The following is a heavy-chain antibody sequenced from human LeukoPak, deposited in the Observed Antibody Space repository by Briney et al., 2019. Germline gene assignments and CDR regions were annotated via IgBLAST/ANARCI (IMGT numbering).Heavy chain of an antibody. D-gene: IGHD3-22*01. J-gene: IGHJ4*02. Sequence: SQTLSLTCTVSGGSISSGSYYWSWIRQPAGKGLGWIGRIYTSGSTNYNPSLKSRVTISVDTSKNQFSLKLSSVTAADTAVYYCARDSSGYSPFDYWGQGTLVTVSS. CDR3: ARDSSGYSPFDY. CDR2: IYTSGST. CDR1: GGSISSGSYY. V-gene: IGHV4-61*02.